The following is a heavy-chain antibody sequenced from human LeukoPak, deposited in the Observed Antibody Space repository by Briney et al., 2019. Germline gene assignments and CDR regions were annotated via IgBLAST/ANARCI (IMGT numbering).Heavy chain of an antibody. CDR2: ISYGGSNK. J-gene: IGHJ5*02. Sequence: AGRSLRLSCAASGFTFSSYAMHWVRQAPGKGLDWVAVISYGGSNKYYADSVKGRFTISRDNSKNTLYLQMNSLRAEDTAVYYCARVGVVVAATGNLWFDPWGQGTLVTVSS. D-gene: IGHD2-15*01. CDR3: ARVGVVVAATGNLWFDP. V-gene: IGHV3-30-3*01. CDR1: GFTFSSYA.